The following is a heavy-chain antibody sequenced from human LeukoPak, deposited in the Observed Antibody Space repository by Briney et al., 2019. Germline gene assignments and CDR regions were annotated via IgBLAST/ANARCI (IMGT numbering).Heavy chain of an antibody. J-gene: IGHJ5*02. CDR1: GGSFSGYY. CDR2: INHSGST. CDR3: ARAKEYGYNYGPRFGFDP. D-gene: IGHD5-18*01. V-gene: IGHV4-34*01. Sequence: TSETLSLTCTVYGGSFSGYYWSWIRQPPGKGLEWIGEINHSGSTNYNPSLKSRVTISVDASKNQISLKLSSVTAADTAVYYCARAKEYGYNYGPRFGFDPWGQGTLVTVSS.